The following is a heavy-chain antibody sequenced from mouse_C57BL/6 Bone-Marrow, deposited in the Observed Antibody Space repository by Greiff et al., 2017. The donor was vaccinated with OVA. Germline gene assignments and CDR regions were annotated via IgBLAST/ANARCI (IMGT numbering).Heavy chain of an antibody. CDR3: ARHDGSSYNFAY. CDR2: LSNLAYSI. Sequence: EVHLVESGGGLVQPGGSLKLSCAASGFTFSDYGMAWVRQAPRKGPEWVAFLSNLAYSIYSADTVTGRFTFSRENAKNTLYLEMSSLRSEDTAMYYCARHDGSSYNFAYGGQGTLVTVTA. D-gene: IGHD1-1*01. J-gene: IGHJ3*01. CDR1: GFTFSDYG. V-gene: IGHV5-15*01.